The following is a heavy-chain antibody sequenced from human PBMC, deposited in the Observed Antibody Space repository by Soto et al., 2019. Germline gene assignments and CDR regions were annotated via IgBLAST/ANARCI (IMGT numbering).Heavy chain of an antibody. Sequence: SETLSLTCTVSGGPISGHYWSWVRQPLGKGLEWIGCIHYTGSTDYNPSLKSRVTISVDTSNNQFSLNLISVTAADTAVYYCARYTGSYYSYWGQGTLVT. V-gene: IGHV4-59*11. D-gene: IGHD1-26*01. CDR1: GGPISGHY. CDR3: ARYTGSYYSY. J-gene: IGHJ4*02. CDR2: IHYTGST.